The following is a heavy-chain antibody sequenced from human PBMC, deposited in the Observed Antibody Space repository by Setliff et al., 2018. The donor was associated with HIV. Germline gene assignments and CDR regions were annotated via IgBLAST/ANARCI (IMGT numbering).Heavy chain of an antibody. CDR2: ISSSSSTI. J-gene: IGHJ6*03. CDR3: ARVERWFGERGYYMDV. D-gene: IGHD3-10*01. V-gene: IGHV3-48*01. Sequence: HPGGSLRLSCAASGFTFSSYSMNWVRQAPGKGLEWVSYISSSSSTIYYADSVKGRFTISRDNAKNSLYLQMNSRRAEETAVYYCARVERWFGERGYYMDVWGKGSTVTVSS. CDR1: GFTFSSYS.